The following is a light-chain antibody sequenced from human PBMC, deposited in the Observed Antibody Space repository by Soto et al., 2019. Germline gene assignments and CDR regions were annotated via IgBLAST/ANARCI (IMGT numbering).Light chain of an antibody. Sequence: SYELTQPPSVSVSPGQTASITCSGDKLGDKYACWYQQKPGQSPVLVIYQDSKRPSGIPERFSGSNSGNTATLTIRGTQAMDEADYYCQAWDSSTLYVFGTGTKLPVL. V-gene: IGLV3-1*01. J-gene: IGLJ1*01. CDR2: QDS. CDR1: KLGDKY. CDR3: QAWDSSTLYV.